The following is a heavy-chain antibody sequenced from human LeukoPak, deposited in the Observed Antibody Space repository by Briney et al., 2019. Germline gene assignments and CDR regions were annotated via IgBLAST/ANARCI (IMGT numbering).Heavy chain of an antibody. CDR3: ARAGPGQWLSRSFDY. CDR1: GFTFSSYG. CDR2: INSDGSST. D-gene: IGHD6-19*01. J-gene: IGHJ4*02. Sequence: GGTLRLSCAASGFTFSSYGMRWVRQAPGKGLVWVSRINSDGSSTSYADSVKGRFTISRDNAKNTLYLQMNSLRAEDTAVYYCARAGPGQWLSRSFDYWGQGTLVTVSS. V-gene: IGHV3-74*01.